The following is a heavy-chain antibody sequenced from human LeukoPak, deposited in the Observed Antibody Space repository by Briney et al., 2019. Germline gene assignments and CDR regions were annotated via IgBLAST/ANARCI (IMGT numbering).Heavy chain of an antibody. J-gene: IGHJ6*02. CDR2: IIPFLGIA. CDR3: ARELRFLEWLPPGYYGMDV. Sequence: SVKVSCKASGGTFSSYTISWVRQAPGQGLEWMGRIIPFLGIANYAQKFQGRVTITADKSTSTAYMELSSLRSEDTAVYYCARELRFLEWLPPGYYGMDVWGQGTTVTVS. D-gene: IGHD3-3*01. CDR1: GGTFSSYT. V-gene: IGHV1-69*04.